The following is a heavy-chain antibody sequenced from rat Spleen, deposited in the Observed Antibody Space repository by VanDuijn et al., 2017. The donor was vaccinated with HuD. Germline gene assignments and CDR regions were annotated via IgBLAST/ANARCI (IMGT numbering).Heavy chain of an antibody. D-gene: IGHD1-6*01. CDR2: INPDGGST. CDR3: ARQEYTTNYFYYFDY. Sequence: EVHLVETGGGLVLPGRSLKLSCVASGFTFSSYWMYWIRQAPGKGLEWISSINPDGGSTYYPDSVKGRFTISRDNAKNTQYLQMDSLRSEDTATYYCARQEYTTNYFYYFDYWGQGVMVTVSS. J-gene: IGHJ2*01. V-gene: IGHV5-58*01. CDR1: GFTFSSYW.